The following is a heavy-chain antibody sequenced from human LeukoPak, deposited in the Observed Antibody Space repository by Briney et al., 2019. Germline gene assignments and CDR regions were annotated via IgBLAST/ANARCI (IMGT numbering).Heavy chain of an antibody. V-gene: IGHV3-23*01. J-gene: IGHJ4*02. Sequence: GGSLRLSCAASGFTFSSYAMSWVRQAPGKGLEWVSSISGSGDNTYYADSVKGRFTISRDNAKNSLYLQMNSLRAEDTAVYYCARDLDYWGQGTLVTVSS. CDR2: ISGSGDNT. CDR3: ARDLDY. CDR1: GFTFSSYA.